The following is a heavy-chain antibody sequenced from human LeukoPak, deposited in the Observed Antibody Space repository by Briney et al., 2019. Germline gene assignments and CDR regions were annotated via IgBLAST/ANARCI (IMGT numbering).Heavy chain of an antibody. CDR2: IHSSGYT. J-gene: IGHJ5*02. D-gene: IGHD1-26*01. V-gene: IGHV4-4*09. Sequence: SETLSLTCTVSVGSISSNYGAGIRQPPGQGLEWIAYIHSSGYTNYNPFLRSRVSISVDTSKNECSLKVTSVTSADTAVYYCAQRQGPTSGSYDYFHPWGQGTLVTVSS. CDR1: VGSISSNY. CDR3: AQRQGPTSGSYDYFHP.